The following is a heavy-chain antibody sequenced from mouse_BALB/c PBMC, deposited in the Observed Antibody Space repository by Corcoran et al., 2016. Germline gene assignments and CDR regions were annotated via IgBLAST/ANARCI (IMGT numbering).Heavy chain of an antibody. CDR1: GYTFSSYW. V-gene: IGHV1-9*01. CDR2: ILPGSGIT. Sequence: QVQLQQSGAELMKPGASVKISCKATGYTFSSYWIEWVKQRPGHGLEWIGEILPGSGITNYNEKFKGKATFTADTSSNTAYMQLSSLTSEDSAVYYCARNYGSSYDWYFDVWGAGTTVTVSS. J-gene: IGHJ1*01. D-gene: IGHD1-1*01. CDR3: ARNYGSSYDWYFDV.